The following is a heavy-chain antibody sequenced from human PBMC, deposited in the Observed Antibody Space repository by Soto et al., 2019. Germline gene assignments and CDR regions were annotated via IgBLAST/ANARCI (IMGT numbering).Heavy chain of an antibody. D-gene: IGHD3-10*01. CDR1: GFTFSSYS. J-gene: IGHJ6*02. CDR2: ISSSSSYI. V-gene: IGHV3-21*01. Sequence: EVQLVESGGGLVKPGGSLRLSGAASGFTFSSYSMNWVRQAPGKGLEWVSSISSSSSYIYYADSVKGRFTISRDNAKNSLYLQMNSLRAEDTAVYYCARVRGRTYGMDVWGQGTTVTVSS. CDR3: ARVRGRTYGMDV.